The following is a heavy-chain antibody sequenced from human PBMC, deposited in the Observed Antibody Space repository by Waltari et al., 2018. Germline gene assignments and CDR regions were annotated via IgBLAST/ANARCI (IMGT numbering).Heavy chain of an antibody. Sequence: EVQLVGSGGGLVKPGGSLRLSCAASGFTFRSYTMKWVRQAPGKGLGWVSSIRSGSSYIYYADSVKGRFTISRDNAKNSLYLQMNSLRVEDTAVYYCAREWGVMVGTAGFYFDYWGQGALVTVSS. CDR1: GFTFRSYT. D-gene: IGHD2-15*01. CDR3: AREWGVMVGTAGFYFDY. V-gene: IGHV3-21*01. J-gene: IGHJ4*02. CDR2: IRSGSSYI.